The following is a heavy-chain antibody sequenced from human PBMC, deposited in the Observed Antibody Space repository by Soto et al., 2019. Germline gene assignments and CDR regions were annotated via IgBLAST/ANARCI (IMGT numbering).Heavy chain of an antibody. CDR2: ISGSGGST. D-gene: IGHD3-22*01. CDR1: GFTFSSYA. J-gene: IGHJ4*02. CDR3: AKTPDSGGYRLTLDY. Sequence: PGGSLRLSCAASGFTFSSYAMSWVRQAPGKGLEWVSAISGSGGSTYYADSVKGRFTISRDNSKNTLYLQMNSLRAEDTAVYYCAKTPDSGGYRLTLDYWGQGTLVTVSS. V-gene: IGHV3-23*01.